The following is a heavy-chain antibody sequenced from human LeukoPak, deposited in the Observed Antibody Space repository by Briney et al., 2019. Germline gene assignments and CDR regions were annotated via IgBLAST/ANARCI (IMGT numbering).Heavy chain of an antibody. CDR3: VYYSIVSGCFDP. CDR1: GGSTSPYH. D-gene: IGHD5/OR15-5a*01. CDR2: IYNTGST. Sequence: SETLSLTCTVSGGSTSPYHWSWVRQPPGKGLEWIGYIYNTGSTNYNPSLKSRVTISVDTSKNQFSLNLTSVTAADTAVYYCVYYSIVSGCFDPWGQGTLVTVSS. V-gene: IGHV4-59*01. J-gene: IGHJ5*02.